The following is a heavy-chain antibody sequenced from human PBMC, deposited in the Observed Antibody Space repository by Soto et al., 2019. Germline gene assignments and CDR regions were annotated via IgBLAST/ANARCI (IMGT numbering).Heavy chain of an antibody. J-gene: IGHJ6*02. V-gene: IGHV3-33*01. CDR3: ARDITGTTSRYYYGMDV. Sequence: GGSLRLSCAASGFTLSSYGMHWVRQAPGKGLEWVAVIWYDGSNKYYADSVKGRFTISRDNSKNTLYLQMNSLRAEDTAVYYCARDITGTTSRYYYGMDVWGQGTTVTVSS. CDR1: GFTLSSYG. D-gene: IGHD1-7*01. CDR2: IWYDGSNK.